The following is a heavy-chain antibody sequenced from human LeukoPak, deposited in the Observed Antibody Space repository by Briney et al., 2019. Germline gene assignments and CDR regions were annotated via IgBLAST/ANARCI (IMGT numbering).Heavy chain of an antibody. J-gene: IGHJ3*02. CDR1: GFTFDDYG. Sequence: GGSLRLSCAASGFTFDDYGMSWVRQAPGKGLEWVSGINWNGGSTGYADSVKGRFTISRDNAKNSLYLQMNSLRAEDTALYHCARAGDYYGSGSYAFDIWGQGIMVTVSS. V-gene: IGHV3-20*01. D-gene: IGHD3-10*01. CDR3: ARAGDYYGSGSYAFDI. CDR2: INWNGGST.